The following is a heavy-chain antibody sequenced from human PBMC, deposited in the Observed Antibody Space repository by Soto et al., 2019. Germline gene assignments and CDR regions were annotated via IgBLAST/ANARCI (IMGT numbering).Heavy chain of an antibody. CDR1: GDSVSTNDAT. CDR3: ARLIGNSWLDS. D-gene: IGHD3-16*01. V-gene: IGHV6-1*01. Sequence: QVQLQQSGPGLVKPSQTLSLTCAISGDSVSTNDATWDWIRQSPSRGLEWLGRTYSRSRWQTDYAVSVKSRISINPDTSNNQVSRQLNSVTSNNTAVYYCARLIGNSWLDSWGQETLVTVSS. CDR2: TYSRSRWQT. J-gene: IGHJ5*01.